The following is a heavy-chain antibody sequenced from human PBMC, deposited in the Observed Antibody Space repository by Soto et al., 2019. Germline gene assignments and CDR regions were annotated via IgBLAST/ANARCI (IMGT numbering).Heavy chain of an antibody. CDR1: GFTFSSYA. CDR2: ISGSGDST. V-gene: IGHV3-23*01. Sequence: EVQLLESGGGLVQPGGSLRLSCAASGFTFSSYAMRWVRQAPGKGLEWVSAISGSGDSTYYADSVKGRFTTSRDNSKNTRYLQMNSLRAEDTAVYYCARGGSGSDYDYWGQGTLVTVSS. CDR3: ARGGSGSDYDY. D-gene: IGHD1-26*01. J-gene: IGHJ4*02.